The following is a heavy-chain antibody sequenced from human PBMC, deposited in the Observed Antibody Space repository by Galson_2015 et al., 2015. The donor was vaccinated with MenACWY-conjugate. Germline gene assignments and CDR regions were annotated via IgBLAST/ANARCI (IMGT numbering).Heavy chain of an antibody. V-gene: IGHV3-73*01. J-gene: IGHJ3*02. CDR2: IRSKANSYAT. CDR1: GFTFSGSA. D-gene: IGHD5-12*01. CDR3: AKDKISGYDLLGAFDI. Sequence: SLRLSCAASGFTFSGSAMHWVRQASGKGLEWVGRIRSKANSYATAYADSVKGRFTISRDNSKNSLYLQMNSLRTEDTALYYCAKDKISGYDLLGAFDIWGQGTMVTVSS.